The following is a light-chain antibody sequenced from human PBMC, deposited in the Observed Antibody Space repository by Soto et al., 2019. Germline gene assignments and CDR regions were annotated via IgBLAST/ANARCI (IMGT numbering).Light chain of an antibody. V-gene: IGLV2-14*01. J-gene: IGLJ1*01. Sequence: QSALTQPASVSGSPGQSITISCTGTSSDVGAYNSVSWYQQHPGKAPKLILYEVTNRPSGVSNRFSGSKSGNTASLTISGLQGEDEADYYCSSYTTTTTPFVFGTGTKVTVL. CDR3: SSYTTTTTPFV. CDR1: SSDVGAYNS. CDR2: EVT.